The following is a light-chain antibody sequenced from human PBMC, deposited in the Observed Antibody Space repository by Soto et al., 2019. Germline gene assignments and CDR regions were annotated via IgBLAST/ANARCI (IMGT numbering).Light chain of an antibody. CDR1: SSDVGAYNY. J-gene: IGLJ3*02. V-gene: IGLV2-14*01. CDR2: EVS. CDR3: SSYTSNSTLV. Sequence: QSALTQPASVSGSPGQSITISCTGTSSDVGAYNYVSWYQQHPDKAPKLMIFEVSDRPSGVSNCFSGSNSGNTASLTISGLQAEDEADYFCSSYTSNSTLVFGGGTKVTVL.